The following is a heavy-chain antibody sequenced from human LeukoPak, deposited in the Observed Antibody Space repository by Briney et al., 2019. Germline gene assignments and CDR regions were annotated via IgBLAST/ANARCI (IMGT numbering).Heavy chain of an antibody. CDR2: IRYDGSNK. J-gene: IGHJ6*03. D-gene: IGHD5-12*01. V-gene: IGHV3-30*02. Sequence: PGGSLRLSCTASGFLFGDYAMNWVRQAPGKGLESVAFIRYDGSNKYYADSVKGRFTVSRDNSKNTLYLQMKSLRAEDTAVYYCAKGGGYEAQYYYYYLDVWGKGTTVTISS. CDR3: AKGGGYEAQYYYYYLDV. CDR1: GFLFGDYA.